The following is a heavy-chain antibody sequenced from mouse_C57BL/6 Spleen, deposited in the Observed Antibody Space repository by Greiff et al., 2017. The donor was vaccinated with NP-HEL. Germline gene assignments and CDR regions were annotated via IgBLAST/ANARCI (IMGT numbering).Heavy chain of an antibody. J-gene: IGHJ2*01. CDR1: GYSFTDYN. CDR2: INPNYGTT. V-gene: IGHV1-39*01. Sequence: VQLKESGPELVKPGASVKISCKASGYSFTDYNMNWVKQSNGKSLEWIGVINPNYGTTSYNQKFKGKATLTVDQSSSTAYMQLNSLTSEDSAVYYCASQTSITTVVARYFDYWGQGTTLTVSS. D-gene: IGHD1-1*01. CDR3: ASQTSITTVVARYFDY.